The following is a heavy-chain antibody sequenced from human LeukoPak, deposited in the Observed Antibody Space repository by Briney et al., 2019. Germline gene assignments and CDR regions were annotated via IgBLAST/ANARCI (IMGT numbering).Heavy chain of an antibody. CDR2: IYTSGST. CDR1: GGSISSGSYY. Sequence: PSQTLSLTCTVSGGSISSGSYYWSWIRQPAGKGLEWIGRIYTSGSTNYNPSLKSRVTISVDTSKNQFSLKLSSVTAADTAVYYCARDSDYWGQGNLAAVSS. V-gene: IGHV4-61*02. J-gene: IGHJ4*02. CDR3: ARDSDY.